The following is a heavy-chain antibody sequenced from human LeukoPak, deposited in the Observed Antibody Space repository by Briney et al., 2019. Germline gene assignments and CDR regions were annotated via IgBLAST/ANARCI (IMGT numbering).Heavy chain of an antibody. CDR3: ARGSRRWVVVPAAILYYFDH. CDR1: GYTFTSYD. D-gene: IGHD2-2*01. J-gene: IGHJ4*02. Sequence: GASVKVSCKASGYTFTSYDINWVRQATGQGLEWMGWMNPNSGNTGYAQKFQGRVTMTRNTSISTAYMELSSLRSEDTAVYYCARGSRRWVVVPAAILYYFDHWGQGTLVTVSS. V-gene: IGHV1-8*01. CDR2: MNPNSGNT.